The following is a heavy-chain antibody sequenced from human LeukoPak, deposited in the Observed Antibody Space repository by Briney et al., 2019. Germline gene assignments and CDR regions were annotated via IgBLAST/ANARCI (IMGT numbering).Heavy chain of an antibody. J-gene: IGHJ6*03. CDR1: GGSFSGYY. CDR2: INHSGST. Sequence: SETLSLTCAVYGGSFSGYYWSWIRQPPGKGLEWIGEINHSGSTNYNPSLKSRVTISVDTSKNQFSLKLSSVTAADTAVYYCARHTYDSSGFDYYYYYYMDVWGKGTTVTISS. D-gene: IGHD3-22*01. CDR3: ARHTYDSSGFDYYYYYYMDV. V-gene: IGHV4-34*01.